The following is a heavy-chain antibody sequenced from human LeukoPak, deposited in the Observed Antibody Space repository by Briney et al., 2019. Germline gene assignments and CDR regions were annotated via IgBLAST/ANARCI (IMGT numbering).Heavy chain of an antibody. Sequence: GGSLRLSCAASGFTFSSCSMNWVRQAPGKRLEWVSYISSSSSTIYYADSVKGRFTISRDNAKNSLSLQMNSLRADDTAVYYCAREVAGFDYWGQGTLVTVSS. CDR1: GFTFSSCS. J-gene: IGHJ4*02. D-gene: IGHD6-19*01. CDR2: ISSSSSTI. V-gene: IGHV3-48*01. CDR3: AREVAGFDY.